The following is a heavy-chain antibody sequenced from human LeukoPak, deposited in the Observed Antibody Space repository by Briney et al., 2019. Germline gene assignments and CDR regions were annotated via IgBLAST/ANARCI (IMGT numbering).Heavy chain of an antibody. CDR1: GYTFTGYY. V-gene: IGHV1-2*04. CDR3: ALYSSSWYYFGY. CDR2: INPNSGGT. J-gene: IGHJ4*02. D-gene: IGHD6-13*01. Sequence: ASVKVSCKASGYTFTGYYMHWVRQAPGQGLEWMGWINPNSGGTNYAQKFQGWVTISVDTSKNQFSLKLSSVTAADTAVYYCALYSSSWYYFGYWGQGTLVTVSS.